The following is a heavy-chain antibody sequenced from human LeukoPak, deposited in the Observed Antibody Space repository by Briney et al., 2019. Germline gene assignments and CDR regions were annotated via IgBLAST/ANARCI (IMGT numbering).Heavy chain of an antibody. CDR1: GFTFSSYG. J-gene: IGHJ4*02. Sequence: PGGSLRLSCAASGFTFSSYGMHWVRQAPGKGLEWVAFIRYDGSNKYYADSVKGRFTIARDNPQNTLYLQMNILRADDTAIYYCARQGEGTTDYWGQGTLVTVSS. CDR2: IRYDGSNK. CDR3: ARQGEGTTDY. D-gene: IGHD2/OR15-2a*01. V-gene: IGHV3-30*02.